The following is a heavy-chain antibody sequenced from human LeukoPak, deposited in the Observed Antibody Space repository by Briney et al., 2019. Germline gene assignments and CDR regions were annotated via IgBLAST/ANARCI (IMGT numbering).Heavy chain of an antibody. CDR2: IIPIFGTA. Sequence: SVKYYFKASGGTFTSYAIGWVRQAPGQGLDWMGGIIPIFGTANYAQKFQGRVTITADKSTSTAYMELSSLRSEDTAVYYCARGRGVISVFDPWGQGTLVTVSS. D-gene: IGHD3-10*01. CDR3: ARGRGVISVFDP. CDR1: GGTFTSYA. J-gene: IGHJ5*02. V-gene: IGHV1-69*06.